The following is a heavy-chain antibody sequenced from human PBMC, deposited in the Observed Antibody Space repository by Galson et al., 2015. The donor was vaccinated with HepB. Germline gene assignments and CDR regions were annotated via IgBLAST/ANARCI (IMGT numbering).Heavy chain of an antibody. Sequence: SLRLSCAASGFTFSNAWMSWVRQAPGKGLEWVGRIKSKSDGGTTDYAAPVKGRFTISRDDSKNTLYLQMNSLKTEDTAVYYCTTDQSDYADYWPRATLIQYYMDVWGKGTTVTVSS. V-gene: IGHV3-15*01. CDR1: GFTFSNAW. J-gene: IGHJ6*03. CDR2: IKSKSDGGTT. CDR3: TTDQSDYADYWPRATLIQYYMDV. D-gene: IGHD4-17*01.